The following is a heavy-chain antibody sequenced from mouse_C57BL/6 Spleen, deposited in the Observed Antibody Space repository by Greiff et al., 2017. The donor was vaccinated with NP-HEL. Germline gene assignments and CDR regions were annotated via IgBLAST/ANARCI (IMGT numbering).Heavy chain of an antibody. D-gene: IGHD2-3*01. Sequence: VQLQQSGAELVMPGASVKLSCKASGYTFTSYWMHWVKQRPGQGLEWIGEIDPSDSYTNYNQKFKGKSTLTVDKSSSTAYMQLSSLTSEDSAVYYCARGEEPMIGDGYCAWFAYWGQGTLVTVSA. CDR1: GYTFTSYW. J-gene: IGHJ3*01. CDR3: ARGEEPMIGDGYCAWFAY. V-gene: IGHV1-69*01. CDR2: IDPSDSYT.